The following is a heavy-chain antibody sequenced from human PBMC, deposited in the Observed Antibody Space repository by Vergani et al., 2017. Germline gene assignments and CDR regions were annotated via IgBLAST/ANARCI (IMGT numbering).Heavy chain of an antibody. D-gene: IGHD1-1*01. CDR1: GFSFNTYW. CDR2: IDEYGNIA. V-gene: IGHV3-74*03. CDR3: VRTEYSTGISCNTRFDS. Sequence: EVQLVESGGGSVQSGGSLQLSCVASGFSFNTYWMHWVRHVPGKGLMWVARIDEYGNIATYGYFETGRFTISRDNAQKTFFLQMNNLRADDAAVYYCVRTEYSTGISCNTRFDSWGQGALVTVSS. J-gene: IGHJ5*01.